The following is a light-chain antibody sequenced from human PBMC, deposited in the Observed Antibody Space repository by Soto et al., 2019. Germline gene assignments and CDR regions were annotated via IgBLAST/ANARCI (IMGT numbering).Light chain of an antibody. CDR2: SNN. CDR3: AAWDDSLNGPL. Sequence: QSVLTQPPSASGTPEQRVTISCSGSSSNIGSNTVNWYQQLPGTAPTLLIYSNNQRPSGVPDRFSGSKSGTSASLAVNGLQSEDEADYYCAAWDDSLNGPLFGGGTKLTVL. J-gene: IGLJ3*02. CDR1: SSNIGSNT. V-gene: IGLV1-44*01.